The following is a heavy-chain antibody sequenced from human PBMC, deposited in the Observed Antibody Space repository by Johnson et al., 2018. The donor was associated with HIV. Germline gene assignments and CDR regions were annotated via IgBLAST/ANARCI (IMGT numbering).Heavy chain of an antibody. CDR1: GFTFSSYD. J-gene: IGHJ3*02. V-gene: IGHV3-13*01. CDR2: IGTAGDT. CDR3: AKGEYGDFYRGDAFDI. Sequence: VQLVESGGGLVQPGGSLRLSCAASGFTFSSYDMHWVRQATGKGLEWVSAIGTAGDTYYPGSVKGRFTISRENAKNSLYLQMNSLRAGDTAVYYCAKGEYGDFYRGDAFDIWGQGTMVTVSS. D-gene: IGHD4-17*01.